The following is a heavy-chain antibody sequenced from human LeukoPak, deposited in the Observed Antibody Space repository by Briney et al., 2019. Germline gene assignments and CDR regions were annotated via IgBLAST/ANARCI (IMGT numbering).Heavy chain of an antibody. D-gene: IGHD1-26*01. Sequence: SVKVSCKASGGTFINYAISWVRQAPGQGLEWMGGIIPILGTSNYAQKFQDRLTITADESTSTAYLELSSLTSADTALYYCAREVSGTYCDYWGQGSLVTVSS. CDR1: GGTFINYA. J-gene: IGHJ4*02. V-gene: IGHV1-69*13. CDR2: IIPILGTS. CDR3: AREVSGTYCDY.